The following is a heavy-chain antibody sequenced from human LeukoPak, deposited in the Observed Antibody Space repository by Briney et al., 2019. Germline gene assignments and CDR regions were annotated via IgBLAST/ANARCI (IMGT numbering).Heavy chain of an antibody. D-gene: IGHD3-10*01. V-gene: IGHV3-23*01. CDR1: GFTFSSYA. Sequence: GGSLRLSCAASGFTFSSYAMSWVRQAPGKGLEWVSAISGSGGSTYYADSVKGRFTISRDNSKNTLYLQMNSLRAEDTAVYYCAKYVGRITMVRGPQRGGYFDYWGQGTLVNVSS. CDR3: AKYVGRITMVRGPQRGGYFDY. J-gene: IGHJ4*02. CDR2: ISGSGGST.